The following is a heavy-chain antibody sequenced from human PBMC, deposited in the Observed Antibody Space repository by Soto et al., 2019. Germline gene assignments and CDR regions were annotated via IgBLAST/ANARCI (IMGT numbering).Heavy chain of an antibody. J-gene: IGHJ3*02. CDR2: IYWDDDK. Sequence: QITLKESGPTLVKPTQTLTLTCTFSGFSLSTSGVGVGWIRQPPGKALEWLALIYWDDDKRYSPSLKSRLTIPKHPSNNQVLLTMTNMDPVDTATYYCAHAIRSLDAFDIWGQGTMVTVSS. V-gene: IGHV2-5*02. CDR3: AHAIRSLDAFDI. CDR1: GFSLSTSGVG.